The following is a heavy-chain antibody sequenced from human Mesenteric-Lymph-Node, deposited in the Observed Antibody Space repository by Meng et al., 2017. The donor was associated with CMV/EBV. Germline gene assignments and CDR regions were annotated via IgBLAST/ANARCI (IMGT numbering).Heavy chain of an antibody. D-gene: IGHD3-9*01. Sequence: QGQLHQLGAGLLKPSETLVVTCAVYGGSFSGYYWNWIRQSPEKGLEWIGEINHSGSTTYNPSFTSRIIISVDTSTNQISLNMSSVTAADTAVYYCARGSSYDILTGYFDYWGQGALVTVS. CDR2: INHSGST. V-gene: IGHV4-34*01. J-gene: IGHJ4*02. CDR3: ARGSSYDILTGYFDY. CDR1: GGSFSGYY.